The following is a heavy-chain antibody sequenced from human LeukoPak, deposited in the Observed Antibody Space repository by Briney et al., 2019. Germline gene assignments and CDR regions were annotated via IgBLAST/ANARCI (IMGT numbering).Heavy chain of an antibody. V-gene: IGHV1-69*13. CDR3: ARAGSHSSGWYEHYYYYGMDV. Sequence: SVTVSCKASGGTFSSYAISWVRQAPGQGLEWMGGIIPIFGTANYAQKFQGRVTITADESTSTAYMELSSLRSEDTAVYYCARAGSHSSGWYEHYYYYGMDVWGQGTTVTVSS. J-gene: IGHJ6*02. D-gene: IGHD6-19*01. CDR2: IIPIFGTA. CDR1: GGTFSSYA.